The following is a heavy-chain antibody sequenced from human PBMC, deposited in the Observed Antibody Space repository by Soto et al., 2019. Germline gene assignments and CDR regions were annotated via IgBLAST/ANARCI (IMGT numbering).Heavy chain of an antibody. CDR2: MNPNSGNT. CDR1: GYAFTIYD. CDR3: VRARSDDFWSPSVSGYMDV. Sequence: VSVKVSCKASGYAFTIYDINWVRQATGQGLEWKGCMNPNSGNTGYAQKFQGRVTMTRKTSISTAYMELSSLRYEDTAVYYCVRARSDDFWSPSVSGYMDVWGKGTTVTVSS. D-gene: IGHD3-3*01. V-gene: IGHV1-8*01. J-gene: IGHJ6*03.